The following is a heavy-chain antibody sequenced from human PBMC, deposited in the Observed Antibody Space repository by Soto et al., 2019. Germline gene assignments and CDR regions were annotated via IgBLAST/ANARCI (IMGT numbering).Heavy chain of an antibody. D-gene: IGHD6-6*01. V-gene: IGHV3-7*03. Sequence: GGSLRLSCAASGFTFSSYWMSWVRQAPGKGLEWVANIKQDGSEKYYVDSVKGRFTISRDNAKNSLYLQMNSLRAEDTAVYYCARDRYSSSSWFDPWGQGTLVTVSS. CDR1: GFTFSSYW. CDR2: IKQDGSEK. J-gene: IGHJ5*02. CDR3: ARDRYSSSSWFDP.